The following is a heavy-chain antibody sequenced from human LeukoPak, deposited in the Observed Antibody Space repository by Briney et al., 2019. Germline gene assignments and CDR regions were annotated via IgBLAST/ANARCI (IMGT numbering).Heavy chain of an antibody. Sequence: ASLKVSCKASGYTFTSYGISWVRQAPGQGLERMGWISAYNGNTNYAQKLQGRVTMTTDTSTSTAYMELRSLRSDDTAVYYCASSSTSRYPSFEPWGQGTLVTVSS. CDR1: GYTFTSYG. J-gene: IGHJ5*02. D-gene: IGHD2-2*01. CDR2: ISAYNGNT. V-gene: IGHV1-18*04. CDR3: ASSSTSRYPSFEP.